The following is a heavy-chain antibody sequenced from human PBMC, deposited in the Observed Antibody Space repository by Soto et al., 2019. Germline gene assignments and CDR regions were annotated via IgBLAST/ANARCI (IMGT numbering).Heavy chain of an antibody. Sequence: GGSLRLSCAASGFTFDDYTMHWVRQAPGKGLEWVSLISWDGGSTYYADSVKGRFTISRDNSKNSLYLQMNSLRTEDTALYYCAKDMGCTNGVCHNYYFDYWGQGTLVTVSS. D-gene: IGHD2-8*01. CDR1: GFTFDDYT. J-gene: IGHJ4*02. CDR2: ISWDGGST. V-gene: IGHV3-43*01. CDR3: AKDMGCTNGVCHNYYFDY.